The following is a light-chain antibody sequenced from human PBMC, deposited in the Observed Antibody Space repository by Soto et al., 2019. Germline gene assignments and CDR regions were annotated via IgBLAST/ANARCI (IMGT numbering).Light chain of an antibody. CDR3: QQSYSNPAVA. CDR1: QSLSSY. V-gene: IGKV1-39*01. Sequence: DIQMTQSPSSLSASVGDRVTITCRASQSLSSYINGYQQKPVKAPKLLIYAASGLQSGVPSRFSRSGSVTNVTITLSSLQPEDFATYYCQQSYSNPAVAFGHGSRLEIK. CDR2: AAS. J-gene: IGKJ5*01.